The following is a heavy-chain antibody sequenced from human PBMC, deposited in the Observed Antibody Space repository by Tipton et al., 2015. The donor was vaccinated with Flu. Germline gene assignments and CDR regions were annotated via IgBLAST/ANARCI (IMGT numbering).Heavy chain of an antibody. V-gene: IGHV3-23*01. J-gene: IGHJ3*02. CDR3: AKTPGTRHVDKHHDAFDI. CDR1: GFTFSSYA. Sequence: GSLRLSCAASGFTFSSYAMSWVRQAPGKGLEWVSAISGSGGSTYYADSVKGRFTISRDNSKNTLYLQMNSLRAEDTAVYYCAKTPGTRHVDKHHDAFDIWGQGTMVTVSS. CDR2: ISGSGGST. D-gene: IGHD5-12*01.